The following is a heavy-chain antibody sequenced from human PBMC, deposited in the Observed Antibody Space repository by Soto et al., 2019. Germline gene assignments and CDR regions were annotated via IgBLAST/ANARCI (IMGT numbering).Heavy chain of an antibody. J-gene: IGHJ4*02. Sequence: GASVKVSCKASGHTFTSYDIHWVRQAPGQGLEWMGIINPSGGSTTYAQKFQGRVTMTRDTSTSTVYMELSSLRSEDTAFHYCARGYYDSSGYYYGYWGQGALVTVSS. D-gene: IGHD3-22*01. CDR2: INPSGGST. CDR3: ARGYYDSSGYYYGY. CDR1: GHTFTSYD. V-gene: IGHV1-46*01.